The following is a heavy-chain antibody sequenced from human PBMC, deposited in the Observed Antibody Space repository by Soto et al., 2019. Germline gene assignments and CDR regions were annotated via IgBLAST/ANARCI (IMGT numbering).Heavy chain of an antibody. CDR2: IYHSGST. Sequence: QLQLQESGSGLVKPSQTLSPTCAVSGGSISSGGYSWSWIRQPPGKGLEWIGYIYHSGSTYYNPALKSRGTISVDRYKNQFSLKLSSVTAADTAVYYCAAGGGLPRYYWGQGTLVTVSS. D-gene: IGHD5-12*01. CDR1: GGSISSGGYS. J-gene: IGHJ4*02. CDR3: AAGGGLPRYY. V-gene: IGHV4-30-2*01.